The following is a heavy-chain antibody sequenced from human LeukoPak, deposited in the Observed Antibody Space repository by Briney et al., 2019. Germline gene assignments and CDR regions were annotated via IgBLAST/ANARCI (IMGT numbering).Heavy chain of an antibody. CDR3: AKDRGSLTGAFDI. V-gene: IGHV3-33*05. CDR1: GFTFSSYG. D-gene: IGHD2-15*01. J-gene: IGHJ3*02. CDR2: ISYDGSNK. Sequence: GGSLRLSCAASGFTFSSYGMHWVRQAPGKGLEWVAVISYDGSNKYYADSVKGRFTISRDNSKDTLYLQMNGLRAEDTAVYYCAKDRGSLTGAFDIWGQGTMVTVSS.